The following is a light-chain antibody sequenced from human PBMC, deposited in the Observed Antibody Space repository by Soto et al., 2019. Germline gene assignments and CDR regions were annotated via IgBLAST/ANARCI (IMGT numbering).Light chain of an antibody. CDR1: QSISSW. CDR3: QQYYSYPLT. Sequence: DIQMTQSPSTLSASVGDRGTITCRASQSISSWLAWYQQKPRKAPKLLIYDASSLESGVPSRFSGSGSGTEFTLTISSLQPDDFATYYCQQYYSYPLTFGGGTKVDIK. V-gene: IGKV1-5*01. CDR2: DAS. J-gene: IGKJ4*01.